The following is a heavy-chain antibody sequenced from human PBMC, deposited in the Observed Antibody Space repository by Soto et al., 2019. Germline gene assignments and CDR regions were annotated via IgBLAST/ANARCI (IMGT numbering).Heavy chain of an antibody. Sequence: QVQLVQSGAEVKKPGASVQVSCKTSGYTFTSYDINWVRQAPGQGLEWVGWMNTNSDDTRSAQKFRGRLTLTRDKSMRAVYMKLSNLRPDDTAVYYCASEWSAAGHFYGMAVWGQGTTVAVSS. V-gene: IGHV1-8*01. J-gene: IGHJ6*02. D-gene: IGHD6-13*01. CDR1: GYTFTSYD. CDR2: MNTNSDDT. CDR3: ASEWSAAGHFYGMAV.